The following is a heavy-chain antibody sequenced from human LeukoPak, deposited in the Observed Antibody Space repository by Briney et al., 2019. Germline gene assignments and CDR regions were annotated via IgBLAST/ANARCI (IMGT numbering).Heavy chain of an antibody. CDR3: AKFSLDYYDNKKYFDY. Sequence: PSETLSLTCTVSGGSISSSTYYWGWIRQPPGKGLEWIGSLSYSGKTHYNPSLKSRVTISIDTSQNQFSLKLTSVTAADTAVYYCAKFSLDYYDNKKYFDYWGQGTLVTVSS. D-gene: IGHD3-22*01. V-gene: IGHV4-39*01. CDR2: LSYSGKT. CDR1: GGSISSSTYY. J-gene: IGHJ4*02.